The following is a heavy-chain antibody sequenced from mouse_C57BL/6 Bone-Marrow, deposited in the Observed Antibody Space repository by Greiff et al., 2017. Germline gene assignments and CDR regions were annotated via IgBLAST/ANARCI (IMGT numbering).Heavy chain of an antibody. CDR1: GYTFTNYW. V-gene: IGHV1-64*01. CDR2: MHPNGGSP. D-gene: IGHD2-4*01. Sequence: VQLQQPGAELVKPGASVKLSCKASGYTFTNYWMHWVKQRPGQGLEWIGMMHPNGGSPDYNEKFKSEATLSVDKSSRTAYMELSSLTSEDSAVYYCERSYDYDDYTMDYWGQGTSVTGSA. CDR3: ERSYDYDDYTMDY. J-gene: IGHJ4*01.